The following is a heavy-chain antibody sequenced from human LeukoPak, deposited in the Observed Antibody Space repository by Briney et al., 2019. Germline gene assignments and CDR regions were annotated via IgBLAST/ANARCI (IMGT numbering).Heavy chain of an antibody. J-gene: IGHJ6*02. CDR1: GYRFTSYG. Sequence: ASVKVSCKASGYRFTSYGITWVRQAPGQGLEWMGWISVYNDDEKYAQNFQGRVTMTTVTSTTTAYMELRNLRSDDTAVYYCAKSHCTSTSCYWGGSYFYYGMDVWGQGTTVTVSS. D-gene: IGHD2-2*01. CDR2: ISVYNDDE. V-gene: IGHV1-18*01. CDR3: AKSHCTSTSCYWGGSYFYYGMDV.